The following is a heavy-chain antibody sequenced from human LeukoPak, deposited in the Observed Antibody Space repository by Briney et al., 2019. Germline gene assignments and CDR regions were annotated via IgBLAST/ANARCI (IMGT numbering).Heavy chain of an antibody. V-gene: IGHV3-30*06. J-gene: IGHJ5*02. CDR1: DFTLSNYG. CDR2: ISYDGSDK. Sequence: GMSLRLSCAASDFTLSNYGMHWVRQAPSKGPEWVALISYDGSDKYHADAVKGRFTVSRDNSKNTLFLQMNSLRTEDTAVYYCARGGYGSGTYRANWFDPWGQGTLVTVSS. D-gene: IGHD3-10*01. CDR3: ARGGYGSGTYRANWFDP.